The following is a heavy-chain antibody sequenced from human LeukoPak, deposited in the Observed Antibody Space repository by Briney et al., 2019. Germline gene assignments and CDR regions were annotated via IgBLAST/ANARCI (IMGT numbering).Heavy chain of an antibody. Sequence: GASVKVSCKASGYTFTSYGISWVRQAPGQGLEWMGWISAYNGNTNYAQKLQGRVTMTTDTSTSTAYMELRSLRSDDTAVYYCARARNYYDSSGFYYEGVAFDIWGQGTMVTVSS. CDR3: ARARNYYDSSGFYYEGVAFDI. CDR2: ISAYNGNT. J-gene: IGHJ3*02. V-gene: IGHV1-18*01. D-gene: IGHD3-22*01. CDR1: GYTFTSYG.